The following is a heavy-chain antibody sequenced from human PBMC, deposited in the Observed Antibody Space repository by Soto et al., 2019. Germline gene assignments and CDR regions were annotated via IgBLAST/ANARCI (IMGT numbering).Heavy chain of an antibody. Sequence: GGSLRLSCAASGFTFSSYSMIWVRQAPGKGLEWVSAISGSGGSTYYADSVKGRFTISRDNSKNTLYLQMNSLRAEDTAVYYCAILAVAGIDYWGQGTLVTVSS. CDR2: ISGSGGST. CDR1: GFTFSSYS. D-gene: IGHD6-19*01. J-gene: IGHJ4*02. V-gene: IGHV3-23*01. CDR3: AILAVAGIDY.